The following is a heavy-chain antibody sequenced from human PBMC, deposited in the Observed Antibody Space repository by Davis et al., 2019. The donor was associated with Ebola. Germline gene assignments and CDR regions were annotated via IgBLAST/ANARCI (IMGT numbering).Heavy chain of an antibody. CDR2: IKPDGTVK. CDR1: GFIFRDYW. J-gene: IGHJ4*02. V-gene: IGHV3-7*01. D-gene: IGHD2-2*01. CDR3: ARDSVVAPDAFDY. Sequence: GESLKISCAASGFIFRDYWMTWVRQAPGKGLERVANIKPDGTVKYYVDSVKGRFTISRDNAKNSLNLQMNSLRVEDTAVYYCARDSVVAPDAFDYWGQGTLVTVSS.